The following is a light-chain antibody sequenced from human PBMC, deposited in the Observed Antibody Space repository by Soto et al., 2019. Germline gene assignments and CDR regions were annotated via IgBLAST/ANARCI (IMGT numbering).Light chain of an antibody. CDR3: QQGYSIPFS. Sequence: DIQMTQSPSSLSASVGDRVTITCRASQSVSTYLNWYQHKPGKTPSLLIYAASSLPSGVPSRFSVCGSGTDFTLTISSLQPEDFATYYCQQGYSIPFSFGPGTKVDIK. CDR2: AAS. CDR1: QSVSTY. V-gene: IGKV1-39*01. J-gene: IGKJ3*01.